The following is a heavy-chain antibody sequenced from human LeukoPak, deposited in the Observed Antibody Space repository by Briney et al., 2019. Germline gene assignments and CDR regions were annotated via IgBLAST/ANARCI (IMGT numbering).Heavy chain of an antibody. J-gene: IGHJ4*02. D-gene: IGHD5-24*01. CDR1: GGSISSGGYS. V-gene: IGHV4-30-2*01. CDR3: ARGVEMALDY. CDR2: IYHSGST. Sequence: KSSETLSLTCAVSGGSISSGGYSWRWIRQPPGKGLEWIGYIYHSGSTYYNPSLKSRVTISVDRSKNQFSLKPSSVTAADTAVYYCARGVEMALDYWGQGTLVTVSS.